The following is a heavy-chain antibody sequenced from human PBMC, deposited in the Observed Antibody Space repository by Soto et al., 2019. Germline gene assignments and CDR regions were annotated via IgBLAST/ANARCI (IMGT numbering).Heavy chain of an antibody. CDR1: GFTFSSYA. Sequence: EVQLLESGGGLVQPGGSLRLSCAASGFTFSSYAMSWVRQAPGKGLEWVAAISGSGGSTYYGDSVKGRFTISRDDAKNSLYLQMNSLRDEDTSVYYCARDNGIAGSFDPWGQGTLVTVSS. CDR2: ISGSGGST. CDR3: ARDNGIAGSFDP. V-gene: IGHV3-23*01. D-gene: IGHD6-13*01. J-gene: IGHJ5*02.